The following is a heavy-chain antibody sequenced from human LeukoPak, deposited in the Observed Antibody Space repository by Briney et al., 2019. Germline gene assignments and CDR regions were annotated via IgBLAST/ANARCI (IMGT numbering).Heavy chain of an antibody. V-gene: IGHV3-74*01. CDR2: INTDGSST. Sequence: GGSLRLSCAASGFTFSRYWMHWVRQAPGKGLVRVSRINTDGSSTSYADSVKGRFTISRDNAKNTLYLQMNSLRAEDTAVYYCARDFTPIDSSGYYYGDNFDNWGQGTLVTVSS. CDR1: GFTFSRYW. J-gene: IGHJ4*02. D-gene: IGHD3-22*01. CDR3: ARDFTPIDSSGYYYGDNFDN.